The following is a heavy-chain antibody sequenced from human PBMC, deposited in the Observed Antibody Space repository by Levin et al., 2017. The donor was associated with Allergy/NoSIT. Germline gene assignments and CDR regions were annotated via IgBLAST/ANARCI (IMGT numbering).Heavy chain of an antibody. D-gene: IGHD3-16*01. CDR2: VYPGNSNV. CDR1: EDSLTGYW. V-gene: IGHV5-51*01. CDR3: ARVLRGGPTDY. Sequence: GESLKISCKGSEDSLTGYWIGWVRQMPGKGLEWMGVVYPGNSNVKYSPSFRDHVTFSADKSTAYLQWRSLMASDSAMYYCARVLRGGPTDYWGQGTLVTVSS. J-gene: IGHJ4*02.